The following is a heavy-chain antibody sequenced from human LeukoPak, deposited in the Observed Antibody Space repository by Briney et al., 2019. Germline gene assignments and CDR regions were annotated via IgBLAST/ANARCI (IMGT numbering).Heavy chain of an antibody. J-gene: IGHJ4*02. Sequence: SETLSLTCAVSGGSISGSGYSWSWIRQPPGKGLEWIGYIYHSGSTSYNPSLKSRVTISVDRSNNQFSLKLSSVTAADTAVYYCARARYFDYWGQGTLVTVSS. CDR2: IYHSGST. V-gene: IGHV4-30-2*01. CDR1: GGSISGSGYS. CDR3: ARARYFDY.